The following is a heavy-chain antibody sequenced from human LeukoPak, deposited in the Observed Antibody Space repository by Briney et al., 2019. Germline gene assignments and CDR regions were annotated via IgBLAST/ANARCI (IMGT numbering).Heavy chain of an antibody. V-gene: IGHV3-21*01. Sequence: GGSLRLSCAASGFTFSSYRMNWVRQAPGKGLEWVSSISSSSSYIYYADSVKGRFTISRDNAKNSLYLQMNSLRAEDTAVYYCARDFFLIFGVVRAPFDYWGQGTLVTVSS. CDR3: ARDFFLIFGVVRAPFDY. J-gene: IGHJ4*02. CDR2: ISSSSSYI. CDR1: GFTFSSYR. D-gene: IGHD3-3*01.